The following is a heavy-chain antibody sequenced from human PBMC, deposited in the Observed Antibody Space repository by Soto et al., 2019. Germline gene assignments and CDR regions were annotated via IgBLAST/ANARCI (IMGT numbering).Heavy chain of an antibody. CDR1: GGTFSSYA. CDR2: IIPIFGTA. CDR3: ATPLRVGDSGDDPNYSYSGMDV. D-gene: IGHD5-12*01. Sequence: QVQLVQSGAEVKKPGSSVKVSCKASGGTFSSYAISWVRQAPGQGLEWMGGIIPIFGTANYAQKFHGRVTITADESTSTDYMELSSMRSEDTAVYYCATPLRVGDSGDDPNYSYSGMDVWGQGTTVTVSS. V-gene: IGHV1-69*01. J-gene: IGHJ6*02.